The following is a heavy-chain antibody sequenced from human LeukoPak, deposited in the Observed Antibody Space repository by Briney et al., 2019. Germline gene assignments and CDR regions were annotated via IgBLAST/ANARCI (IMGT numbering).Heavy chain of an antibody. D-gene: IGHD3-3*01. CDR2: ISGSGGST. V-gene: IGHV3-23*01. Sequence: GGSLRLSCAASGFTFSSYAMSWVRQTPGKGLERVSAISGSGGSTYYADSVKGRFTISRDNSKNTLFLQMNSLRVGYTAPYYCAKSVAIYFYYGLDVWGQGTTVTVSS. CDR1: GFTFSSYA. CDR3: AKSVAIYFYYGLDV. J-gene: IGHJ6*02.